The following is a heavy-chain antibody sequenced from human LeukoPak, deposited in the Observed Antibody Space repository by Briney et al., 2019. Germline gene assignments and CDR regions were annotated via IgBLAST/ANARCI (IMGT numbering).Heavy chain of an antibody. Sequence: GGSLRLSCAASGFTFSSYGMHWVRQAPGKGLEWVAVIWYDGSNKYYADSVKGRFTISRDNSKNTLYLQMNSLRAEDTAVYYCARDTSRIAAAGITPGYWGQGTLVTISS. CDR1: GFTFSSYG. J-gene: IGHJ4*02. CDR2: IWYDGSNK. CDR3: ARDTSRIAAAGITPGY. D-gene: IGHD6-13*01. V-gene: IGHV3-33*01.